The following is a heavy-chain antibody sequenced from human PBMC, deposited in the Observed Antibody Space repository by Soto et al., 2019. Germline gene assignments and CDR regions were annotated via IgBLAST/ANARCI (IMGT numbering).Heavy chain of an antibody. Sequence: QVQLQESGPGLVKPSQSLSLTCTVSGGSISSGDYYWSWIRQPPGKGLEWIGYIYYSGSTYYNPSLKSRVTISVATSTNQSSLKLSSVTAADTAVYYCARERPDGARLDPWGQGTLVTVSS. CDR2: IYYSGST. CDR3: ARERPDGARLDP. CDR1: GGSISSGDYY. J-gene: IGHJ5*02. D-gene: IGHD6-6*01. V-gene: IGHV4-30-4*01.